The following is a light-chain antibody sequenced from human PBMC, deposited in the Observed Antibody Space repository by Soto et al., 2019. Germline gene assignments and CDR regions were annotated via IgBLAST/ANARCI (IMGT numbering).Light chain of an antibody. J-gene: IGLJ2*01. Sequence: QSVLTQPASVSGSPGQSITISCTGTSSDVGNYNFVSWYQHHAGTAPKLIIYQVTNRPSGVSDRFSGSKSGDTASLTISGLQEDDEADYYCTSYTACSTDNLFGGGTKLTVL. CDR3: TSYTACSTDNL. CDR2: QVT. CDR1: SSDVGNYNF. V-gene: IGLV2-14*01.